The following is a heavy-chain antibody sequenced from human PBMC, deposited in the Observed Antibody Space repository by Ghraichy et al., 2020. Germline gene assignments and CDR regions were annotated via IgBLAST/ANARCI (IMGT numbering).Heavy chain of an antibody. CDR3: AELSSGWPNWFDP. CDR2: IIPIFGTA. J-gene: IGHJ5*02. V-gene: IGHV1-69*13. D-gene: IGHD6-19*01. Sequence: SVKVSCKASGGTFSSYAISWVRQAPGQGLEWMGGIIPIFGTANYAQKFQGRVTITADESTSTAYMELSSLRSEDTAVYYCAELSSGWPNWFDPWGQGTLVTVSS. CDR1: GGTFSSYA.